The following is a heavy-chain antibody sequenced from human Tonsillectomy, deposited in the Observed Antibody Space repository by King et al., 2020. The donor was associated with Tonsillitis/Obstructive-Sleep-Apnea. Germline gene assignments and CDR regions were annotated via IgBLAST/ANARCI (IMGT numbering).Heavy chain of an antibody. D-gene: IGHD2-2*01. CDR3: ARRGVVPAAMRY. CDR2: INHSGST. Sequence: VQLQQWGAGLMKPSETLSLTCAVYGGSFSGYYWSWIRQPPGKGLEWIGEINHSGSTNYNPSLKSRVTISVDTSKNQFSLKLSSVTAADTAVYYCARRGVVPAAMRYWGQGTLVTVSS. CDR1: GGSFSGYY. J-gene: IGHJ4*02. V-gene: IGHV4-34*01.